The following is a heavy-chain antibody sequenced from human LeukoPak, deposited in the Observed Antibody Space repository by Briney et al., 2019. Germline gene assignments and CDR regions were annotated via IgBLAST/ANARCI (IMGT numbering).Heavy chain of an antibody. CDR1: GYTFTSYG. Sequence: ASVKVSCKASGYTFTSYGISWVRQAPGQGLEWMGWISAYNGNTNYAQKLQGRVTMTTDTSTSTAYMELRSLRSDDTAVYYCARDYRALAGYGWFDPWGQGTLVTVSS. CDR2: ISAYNGNT. D-gene: IGHD6-19*01. J-gene: IGHJ5*02. CDR3: ARDYRALAGYGWFDP. V-gene: IGHV1-18*01.